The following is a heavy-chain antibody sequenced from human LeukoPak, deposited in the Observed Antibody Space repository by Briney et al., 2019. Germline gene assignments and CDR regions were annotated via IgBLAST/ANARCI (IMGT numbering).Heavy chain of an antibody. J-gene: IGHJ4*02. CDR1: GYTFTGYY. CDR3: ARGVLTYYYGSGSRHFDY. Sequence: LGASVKVSCKASGYTFTGYYMHWVRQAPRQGLEWMGWINPNSGGTNYAQKFQGRVTMTRDTSISTAYMELSRLRSDDTAVYYCARGVLTYYYGSGSRHFDYWGQGTLVTVSS. D-gene: IGHD3-10*01. CDR2: INPNSGGT. V-gene: IGHV1-2*03.